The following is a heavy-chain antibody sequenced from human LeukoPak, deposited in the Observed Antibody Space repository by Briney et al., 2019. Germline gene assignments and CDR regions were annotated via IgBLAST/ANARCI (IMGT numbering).Heavy chain of an antibody. Sequence: ASVKVSSKASVYTFTIYGISWVRQAPGQGLEWMGWISAYNGNTNYAQKLQGRVTMTTDTSTSTAYMELRSLRSDDTAVYYCARHSCYYDSSGYYYTSNYFDYWGQGTLVTVSS. CDR1: VYTFTIYG. CDR2: ISAYNGNT. V-gene: IGHV1-18*01. CDR3: ARHSCYYDSSGYYYTSNYFDY. D-gene: IGHD3-22*01. J-gene: IGHJ4*02.